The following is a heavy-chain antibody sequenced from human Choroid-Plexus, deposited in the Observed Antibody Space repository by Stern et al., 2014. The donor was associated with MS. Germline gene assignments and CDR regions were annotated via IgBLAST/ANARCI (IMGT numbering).Heavy chain of an antibody. Sequence: EQLVESGGGVDKPGKSLRLSCEASGFTFKNYPMHWVRQAPGQGLEWVAGISPDGSSQYFAGSVKGRFTISRDNSKNTLYVQTDSLRADDTAIYYCVRGPVEWNSAEYFPHLGQGALGTVSS. CDR1: GFTFKNYP. CDR2: ISPDGSSQ. J-gene: IGHJ1*01. D-gene: IGHD3-3*01. CDR3: VRGPVEWNSAEYFPH. V-gene: IGHV3-30-3*01.